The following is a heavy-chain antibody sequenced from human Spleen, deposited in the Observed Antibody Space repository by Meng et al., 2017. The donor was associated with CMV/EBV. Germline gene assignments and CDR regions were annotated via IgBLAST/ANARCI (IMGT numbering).Heavy chain of an antibody. CDR1: GYSVSRHTAA. V-gene: IGHV6-1*01. CDR3: ARDHLGFDY. Sequence: LRQSVHALVHPSQTLDPTCAVSGYSVSRHTAAWNLIGMSQSKGLEWLEKTSYRSKWYNDYAESAKSRISINPDTSKNQFSLQQNSVTPEDTAVYYCARDHLGFDYWGQGTLVTVSS. J-gene: IGHJ4*02. D-gene: IGHD7-27*01. CDR2: TSYRSKWYN.